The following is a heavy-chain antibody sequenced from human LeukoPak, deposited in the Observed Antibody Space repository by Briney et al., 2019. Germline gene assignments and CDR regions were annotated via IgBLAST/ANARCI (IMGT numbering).Heavy chain of an antibody. CDR2: IYSTGLT. J-gene: IGHJ4*02. CDR1: GGSINSYY. Sequence: TVTLSLTCTVSGGSINSYYWSWIRQPPGKGLEWIGYIYSTGLTYYNPSLKSRVTMSVDTSNNQFSVWLISVTAADTAVYYCARSGYSFGTGFYFDYWGQGTLVTVSS. D-gene: IGHD5-18*01. V-gene: IGHV4-59*08. CDR3: ARSGYSFGTGFYFDY.